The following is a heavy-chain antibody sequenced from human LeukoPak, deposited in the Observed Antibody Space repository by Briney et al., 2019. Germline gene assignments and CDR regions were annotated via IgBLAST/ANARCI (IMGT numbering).Heavy chain of an antibody. CDR2: IFPGDSDT. D-gene: IGHD4-23*01. CDR3: ARLRDYGGNSGYFDY. Sequence: GESLKISCKGSGYTFTIFWIGWMRQMPGKGLEWMGIIFPGDSDTRYSPSFQGQVTISADKSISSAYLQWSSLKASDTAMYYCARLRDYGGNSGYFDYWGQGALVTVSS. V-gene: IGHV5-51*01. J-gene: IGHJ4*02. CDR1: GYTFTIFW.